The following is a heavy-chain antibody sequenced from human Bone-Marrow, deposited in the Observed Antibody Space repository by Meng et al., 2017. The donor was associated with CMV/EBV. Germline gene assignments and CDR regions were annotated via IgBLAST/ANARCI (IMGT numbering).Heavy chain of an antibody. J-gene: IGHJ5*02. CDR3: ARCSPFALGTGDWFDP. CDR1: GGSISSYY. Sequence: SETLSLTCTVSGGSISSYYWSWIRQPPGKGLEWIGYIYYSGSTNYNPSLKSRVTISVDTSKNQFSLKLSSVTAADTAVYYCARCSPFALGTGDWFDPWGQGTLVNVAS. CDR2: IYYSGST. D-gene: IGHD7-27*01. V-gene: IGHV4-59*01.